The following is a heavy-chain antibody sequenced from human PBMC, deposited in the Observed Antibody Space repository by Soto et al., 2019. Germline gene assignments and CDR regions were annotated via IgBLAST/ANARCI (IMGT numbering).Heavy chain of an antibody. CDR1: GFTYSSHG. CDR2: LPRGGGST. V-gene: IGHV3-23*02. CDR3: ARDGQYRTDGFDI. J-gene: IGHJ3*02. D-gene: IGHD5-12*01. Sequence: EAQLLESGGELIQPGGSLRLSCAASGFTYSSHGMSWVRQAPGKGLEGIAGLPRGGGSTYYGNTVKGRFTIYRDNSKNTLDLIMNGLRVEVTALYYCARDGQYRTDGFDIWGQGTMVTVSS.